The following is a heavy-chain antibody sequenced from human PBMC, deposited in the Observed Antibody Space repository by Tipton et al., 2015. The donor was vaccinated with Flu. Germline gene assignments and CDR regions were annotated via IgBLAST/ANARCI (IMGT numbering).Heavy chain of an antibody. CDR2: ISSSGSTI. J-gene: IGHJ4*02. CDR3: ARGGPGWYGGNKPPFDY. CDR1: GDSIRNDYF. Sequence: LSLTCAVSGDSIRNDYFWGWIRQPPGKGLEWVSYISSSGSTIYYADSVKGRFTISRDNAKNSLYLQMNSLRAEDTAVYYCARGGPGWYGGNKPPFDYWGQGTLVTVSS. V-gene: IGHV3-11*04. D-gene: IGHD6-19*01.